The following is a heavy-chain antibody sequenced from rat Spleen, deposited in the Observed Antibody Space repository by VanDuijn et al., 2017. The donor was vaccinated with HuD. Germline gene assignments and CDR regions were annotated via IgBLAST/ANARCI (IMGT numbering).Heavy chain of an antibody. J-gene: IGHJ3*01. V-gene: IGHV5-25*01. D-gene: IGHD5-1*01. CDR1: GFTFSDYS. CDR3: ATTPGRPFDY. Sequence: EVQLVESGGGLVQPGRSLKLSCAASGFTFSDYSMAWVRQAPKKGLEWVASISPSGGSTHYRDSVKGRFTISRDNAKSTLYLEMDSLRSEDTATYYCATTPGRPFDYWGQGTLVTVSS. CDR2: ISPSGGST.